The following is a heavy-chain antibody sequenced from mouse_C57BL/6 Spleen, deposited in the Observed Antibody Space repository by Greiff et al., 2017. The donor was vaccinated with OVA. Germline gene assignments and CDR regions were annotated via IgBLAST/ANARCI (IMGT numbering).Heavy chain of an antibody. J-gene: IGHJ4*01. Sequence: EVHLVESGGGLVKPGGSLKLSCAASGFTFSDYGMHWVRQAPEKGLEWVAYISSGSSTIYYADTVKGRFTISRDNAKNTLFLQMTSLRSEDTAMYYCARRAVTTGAMDYWGQGTSVTVSS. CDR2: ISSGSSTI. D-gene: IGHD2-2*01. V-gene: IGHV5-17*01. CDR1: GFTFSDYG. CDR3: ARRAVTTGAMDY.